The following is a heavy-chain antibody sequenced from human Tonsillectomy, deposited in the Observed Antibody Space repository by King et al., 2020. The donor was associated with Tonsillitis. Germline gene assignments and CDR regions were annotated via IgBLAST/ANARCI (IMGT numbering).Heavy chain of an antibody. D-gene: IGHD3-3*01. V-gene: IGHV3-23*01. Sequence: VQLQESGGGLVQPGGSLRLSCAASGFTFSTYAMNWVRQAPGKGLEWSSGMLSRGSTYHADSVKGRFTISRDNSRNTLYLEMNSLKAEDTAVYYCAKTLEANTERTGAFDIWGQGTMITVSS. CDR3: AKTLEANTERTGAFDI. CDR1: GFTFSTYA. J-gene: IGHJ3*02. CDR2: MLSRGST.